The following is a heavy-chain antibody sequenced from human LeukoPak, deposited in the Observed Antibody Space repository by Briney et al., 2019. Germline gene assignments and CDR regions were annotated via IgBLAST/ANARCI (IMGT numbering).Heavy chain of an antibody. CDR1: GFTFSSYG. CDR3: AKDSYSSPRYYYYYMDV. V-gene: IGHV3-33*06. J-gene: IGHJ6*03. CDR2: LWYDGSNK. D-gene: IGHD6-13*01. Sequence: GGSLTLSCAASGFTFSSYGMLWVRQAPGKGLEWVAVLWYDGSNKYSADSVKGRFTISRDNSKNTLYLQMNSLRAEDTAVYYCAKDSYSSPRYYYYYMDVWGKGTTVTVSS.